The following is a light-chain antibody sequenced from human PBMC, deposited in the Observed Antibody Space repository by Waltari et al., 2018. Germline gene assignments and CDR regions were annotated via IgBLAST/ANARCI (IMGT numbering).Light chain of an antibody. CDR3: NSYTGSSSWV. V-gene: IGLV2-14*03. Sequence: QSALPQPDPVSGPPRQLIPLPCTATAIHVDFSTYVTWYQQHPGKAPKVIIYDVSERPSGVSNRFSGSKSGNSAFLTISGLQAEDEADYYCNSYTGSSSWVFGGGTKLTV. J-gene: IGLJ3*02. CDR2: DVS. CDR1: AIHVDFSTY.